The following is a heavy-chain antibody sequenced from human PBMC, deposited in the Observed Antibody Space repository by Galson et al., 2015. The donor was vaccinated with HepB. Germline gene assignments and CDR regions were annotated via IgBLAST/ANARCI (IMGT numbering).Heavy chain of an antibody. CDR3: AQRTTHHYGSPFVD. J-gene: IGHJ4*01. CDR1: GFSLITNGMG. V-gene: IGHV2-5*02. CDR2: IYWDDDK. Sequence: PALVKPTQTLTLTCTFSGFSLITNGMGVGWIRQPPGKALEWLALIYWDDDKRYNHYLENRLTITKDTSKNQVFLTMTNLDPEDTATYFCAQRTTHHYGSPFVDWGQGTLVTVSS. D-gene: IGHD3-10*01.